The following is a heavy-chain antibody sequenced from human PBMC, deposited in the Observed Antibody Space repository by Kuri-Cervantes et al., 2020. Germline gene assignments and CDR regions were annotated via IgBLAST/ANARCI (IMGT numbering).Heavy chain of an antibody. CDR3: LVPAATSRPLDV. CDR1: GFTFSDYY. Sequence: GESLKISCAASGFTFSDYYMSWIRQAPGKGLEWVSYISSSGSTIYYADSVKGRFTISRDNAKNSLYLQMNSLRAEDTAVYYCLVPAATSRPLDVWGQGTTVTVSS. J-gene: IGHJ6*02. V-gene: IGHV3-11*04. D-gene: IGHD2-2*01. CDR2: ISSSGSTI.